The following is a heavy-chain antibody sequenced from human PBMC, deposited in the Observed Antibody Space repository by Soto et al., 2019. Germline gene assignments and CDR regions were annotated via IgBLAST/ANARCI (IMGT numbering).Heavy chain of an antibody. J-gene: IGHJ4*02. Sequence: EVQLVESGGGLVQPGGSLRLSCAVSGFTISIHWMIWVRQAPGKGLEWVASTRPGGSRNYYWDSVKGRFAISRDNAKNSLDLQMSGLRGEDSAVYYCAREKVGAVRTADYWGQGTRVTVSS. CDR1: GFTISIHW. CDR3: AREKVGAVRTADY. D-gene: IGHD6-6*01. V-gene: IGHV3-7*01. CDR2: TRPGGSRN.